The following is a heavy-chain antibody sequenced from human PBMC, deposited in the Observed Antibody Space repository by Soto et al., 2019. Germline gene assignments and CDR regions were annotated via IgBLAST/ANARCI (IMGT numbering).Heavy chain of an antibody. D-gene: IGHD6-13*01. J-gene: IGHJ5*02. CDR2: IIPIFGTA. CDR1: GGTFSSYA. V-gene: IGHV1-69*13. CDR3: AREGAAAGTGPRWFDP. Sequence: SVKVSCKASGGTFSSYAISWVREAPGQGLEWMGGIIPIFGTANYAQKFQGRVTITADESTSTAYMELSSLRSEDTAVYYCAREGAAAGTGPRWFDPWGQGTLVTVSS.